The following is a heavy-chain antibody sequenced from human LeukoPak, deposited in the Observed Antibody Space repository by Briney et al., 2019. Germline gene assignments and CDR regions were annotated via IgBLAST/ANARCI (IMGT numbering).Heavy chain of an antibody. J-gene: IGHJ4*02. CDR1: GFTVSSNY. CDR2: IYSGGST. CDR3: ARGVREYPSVGAIDY. D-gene: IGHD1-26*01. V-gene: IGHV3-53*01. Sequence: GGSLRLSCAASGFTVSSNYMSWVRQAPGKGLEWVSVIYSGGSTYYADSVKGRFTISRDNSKNTLYLQMNSLRAGDTAVYYCARGVREYPSVGAIDYWGQGTLVTVSS.